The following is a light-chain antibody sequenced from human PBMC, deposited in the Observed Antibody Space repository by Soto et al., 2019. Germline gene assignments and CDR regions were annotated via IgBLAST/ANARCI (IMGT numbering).Light chain of an antibody. CDR2: GTS. V-gene: IGKV3-20*01. CDR1: QSVSSNY. CDR3: QQYGSSGT. J-gene: IGKJ1*01. Sequence: EIVLTQSPGILSLSPGDGATLSCRASQSVSSNYLAWYQQNPGQAPRLLIYGTSTRASGIPDRFSGSGSGTDFTLTITRLEPEDFAVYYCQQYGSSGTFGQGTKVDIK.